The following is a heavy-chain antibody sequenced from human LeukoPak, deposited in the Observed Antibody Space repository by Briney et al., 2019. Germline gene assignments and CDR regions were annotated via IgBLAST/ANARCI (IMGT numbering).Heavy chain of an antibody. CDR3: ARGSDTAMAAHFDY. D-gene: IGHD5-18*01. V-gene: IGHV3-21*01. CDR1: GFTFSSYS. Sequence: GGSLRLSCAASGFTFSSYSMNWVRQAPGKGLEWVSSISSSSSYIYYADSVKGRFTISRDNAKNALYLQMNSLRAEDTAVYYCARGSDTAMAAHFDYWGQGTLVTVSS. J-gene: IGHJ4*02. CDR2: ISSSSSYI.